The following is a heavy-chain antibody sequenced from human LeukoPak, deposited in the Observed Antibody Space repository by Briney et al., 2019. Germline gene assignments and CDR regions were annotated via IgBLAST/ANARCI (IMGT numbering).Heavy chain of an antibody. V-gene: IGHV4-31*03. J-gene: IGHJ6*02. CDR1: GGSISSGGYY. D-gene: IGHD5/OR15-5a*01. Sequence: VKPSQTLSLTCTVSGGSISSGGYYWSWIRKHPGKGLEWIGYIYYSGSTYYNPSLKSRVTISVDTSKNQFSLKLSSVTAADTAVYYCASHSTYSYYGMHVWGQGTTVTVSS. CDR2: IYYSGST. CDR3: ASHSTYSYYGMHV.